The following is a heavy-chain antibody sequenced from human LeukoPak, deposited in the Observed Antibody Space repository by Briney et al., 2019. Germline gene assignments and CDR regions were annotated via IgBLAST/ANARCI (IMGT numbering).Heavy chain of an antibody. J-gene: IGHJ6*03. D-gene: IGHD5-24*01. CDR3: AKGGVATMRDGYNYYYYYMEV. V-gene: IGHV3-23*01. CDR2: ISGSGGHT. CDR1: GITFTSHA. Sequence: PGGSLRLSCAASGITFTSHAMSWVRQAPGKGLEWVSLISGSGGHTYYGDSVKGRFTISRDNSKSTLYLQMNSLRAEDTAVYYCAKGGVATMRDGYNYYYYYMEVWGRGTPVTVSS.